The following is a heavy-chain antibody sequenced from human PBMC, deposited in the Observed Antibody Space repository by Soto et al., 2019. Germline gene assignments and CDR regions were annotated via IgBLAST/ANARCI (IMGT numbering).Heavy chain of an antibody. CDR1: SGSISTSNW. CDR2: IYHSGST. CDR3: ARQMTGTTAFDY. V-gene: IGHV4-4*02. Sequence: QVQLQESGPGLVKPSGTLSLTCAVSSGSISTSNWWIWVRQPPGKVLEWIGEIYHSGSTNYNPSLKSRVTMSVDKSKNQCSRNLSSVTAADTAVYFCARQMTGTTAFDYWGQGTLVTVSS. D-gene: IGHD1-7*01. J-gene: IGHJ4*02.